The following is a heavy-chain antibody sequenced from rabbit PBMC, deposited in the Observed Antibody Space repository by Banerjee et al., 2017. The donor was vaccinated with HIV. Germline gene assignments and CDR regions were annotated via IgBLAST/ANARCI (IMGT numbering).Heavy chain of an antibody. Sequence: QEQLEESGGDLVKPEGSLTLTCTASGFSFSSSYWICWVRQAPGKGLEWIACIFVGGGGSTYYASWAKGRFTISKTSSTTVALQMTSLTAADTATYFCARSRDGGADYALKLWGQGTLVTVS. CDR2: IFVGGGGST. CDR1: GFSFSSSYW. CDR3: ARSRDGGADYALKL. D-gene: IGHD2-1*01. J-gene: IGHJ6*01. V-gene: IGHV1S45*01.